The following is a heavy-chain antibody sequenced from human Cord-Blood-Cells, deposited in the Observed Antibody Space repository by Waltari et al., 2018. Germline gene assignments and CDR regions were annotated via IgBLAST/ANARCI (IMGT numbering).Heavy chain of an antibody. Sequence: QVQLQESGPGLVKPSGTLSLTCAVSGGSISSSNWWIWVRQHPGKGLEWIGEIYHSGSTNYNPSLKSRVTISVDKSKNQFSLKLSSVTAADTAVYYCARSVIAVAVDYYYYYGMDVWGQGTTVTVSS. CDR1: GGSISSSNW. J-gene: IGHJ6*02. V-gene: IGHV4-4*02. D-gene: IGHD6-19*01. CDR3: ARSVIAVAVDYYYYYGMDV. CDR2: IYHSGST.